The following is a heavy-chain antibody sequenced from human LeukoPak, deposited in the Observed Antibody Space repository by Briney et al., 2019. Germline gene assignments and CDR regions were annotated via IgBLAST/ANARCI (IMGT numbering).Heavy chain of an antibody. CDR3: ARDPRRNQLAMYDYYYGMDV. CDR1: GGTFSSYA. D-gene: IGHD1-14*01. CDR2: IIPIFGTA. J-gene: IGHJ6*02. V-gene: IGHV1-69*13. Sequence: SVKVSCKASGGTFSSYAISWVRQALGQGLEWMGGIIPIFGTANYAQKFQGRVTITADESTSTAYMELSSLRSEDTAVYYCARDPRRNQLAMYDYYYGMDVWGQGTTVTVSS.